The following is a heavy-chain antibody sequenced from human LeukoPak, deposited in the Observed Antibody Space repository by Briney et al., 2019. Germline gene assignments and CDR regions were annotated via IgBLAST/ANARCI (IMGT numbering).Heavy chain of an antibody. CDR1: GGSISSYY. Sequence: SSETLSLTCTVSGGSISSYYWSWIRQPAGKGLEWIGRIYTSGSTNYNPSLKSRVTMSVDTSKSQFSLKLSSVTAADTAVYYCASQYCSGGSCDAFDIWGQGTMVTVSS. CDR3: ASQYCSGGSCDAFDI. D-gene: IGHD2-15*01. V-gene: IGHV4-4*07. CDR2: IYTSGST. J-gene: IGHJ3*02.